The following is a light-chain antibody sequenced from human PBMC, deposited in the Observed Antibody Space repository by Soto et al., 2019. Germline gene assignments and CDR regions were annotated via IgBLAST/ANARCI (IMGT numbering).Light chain of an antibody. CDR2: EVS. V-gene: IGLV2-14*01. Sequence: QSALTQPASVSGSPGQSITISCTGTSSDVGGYNYVSWYQQHPGKAPKLMIYEVSNRPSGVSNRFSGSKSGNTASLTISGLQAEDGGDYYWSSYTSSSTYVFGTGTKVTVL. J-gene: IGLJ1*01. CDR1: SSDVGGYNY. CDR3: SSYTSSSTYV.